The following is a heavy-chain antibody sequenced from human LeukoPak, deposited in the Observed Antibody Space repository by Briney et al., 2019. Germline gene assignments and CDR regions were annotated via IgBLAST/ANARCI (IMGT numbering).Heavy chain of an antibody. CDR2: IYSGGST. J-gene: IGHJ6*02. CDR3: ASWGYYYYYGMDV. Sequence: GGSLRLSCATSRFTFSIYSMSWVRQAPGKGLEWVSVIYSGGSTYYADSVKGRFTISRDNSKNTLYLQMNSLRAEDTAVYYCASWGYYYYYGMDVWGQGTTVTVSS. D-gene: IGHD3-16*01. V-gene: IGHV3-66*01. CDR1: RFTFSIYS.